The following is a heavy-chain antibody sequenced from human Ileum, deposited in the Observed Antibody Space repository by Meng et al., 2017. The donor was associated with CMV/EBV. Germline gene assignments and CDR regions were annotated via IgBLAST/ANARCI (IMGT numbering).Heavy chain of an antibody. CDR2: IWNDGSNK. J-gene: IGHJ5*02. CDR1: GFTFSSYG. V-gene: IGHV3-33*06. D-gene: IGHD5-24*01. Sequence: GESLKISCAASGFTFSSYGMHWVRQAPGKGLEWVAVIWNDGSNKYYADSVKGRFTISRDNSKNTLYLQMNSLRAEDTAVYYCAKGGDGYNGGWFDPWGQGTLVTVSS. CDR3: AKGGDGYNGGWFDP.